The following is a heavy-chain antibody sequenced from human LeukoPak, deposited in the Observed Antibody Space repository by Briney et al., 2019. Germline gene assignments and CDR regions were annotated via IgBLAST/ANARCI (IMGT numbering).Heavy chain of an antibody. Sequence: GSLRLSCAASGFTFSSYGMHWVRQAPGKGLEWVAFIRYDGSNKYYADSVKGRFTVSRDNAKDSLYLQMNDLRAEDTAVYYCARMMRTYFDYWGQGSLVTVSS. D-gene: IGHD3-16*01. CDR2: IRYDGSNK. V-gene: IGHV3-30*02. CDR1: GFTFSSYG. CDR3: ARMMRTYFDY. J-gene: IGHJ4*02.